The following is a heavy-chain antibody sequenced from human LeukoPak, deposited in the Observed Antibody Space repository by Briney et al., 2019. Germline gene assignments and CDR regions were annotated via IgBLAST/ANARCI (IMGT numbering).Heavy chain of an antibody. V-gene: IGHV3-23*01. CDR2: ISGSGGST. D-gene: IGHD3-9*01. J-gene: IGHJ4*02. Sequence: GGSLRLSCAASGFTFSSYAMSWVRQAPGKGLEWVSAISGSGGSTYYADSVKGRFTISIDNSKNTLYLQMNSLRAEDTAVYYCAKDPYYAIWGSVCDYWGQRTLVTVSS. CDR3: AKDPYYAIWGSVCDY. CDR1: GFTFSSYA.